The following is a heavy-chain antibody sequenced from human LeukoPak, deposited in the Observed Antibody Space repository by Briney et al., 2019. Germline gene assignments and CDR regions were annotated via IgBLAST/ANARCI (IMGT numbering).Heavy chain of an antibody. CDR3: ARNLENSSGYYAPLRY. CDR1: GYTFTSYV. J-gene: IGHJ4*02. V-gene: IGHV1-46*01. D-gene: IGHD3-22*01. Sequence: ASVKVSCKASGYTFTSYVISWVRQAPGQGLEWMGMIIPSDGFTSYAQKFQGRVTMTRDMSTSTVYMELSSLRSEDTAVYYCARNLENSSGYYAPLRYWGQGTLVTVSS. CDR2: IIPSDGFT.